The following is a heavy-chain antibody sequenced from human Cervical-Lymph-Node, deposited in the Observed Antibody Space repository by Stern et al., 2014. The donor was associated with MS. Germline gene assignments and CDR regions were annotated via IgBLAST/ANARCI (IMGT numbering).Heavy chain of an antibody. CDR1: GFTFSHYS. CDR3: ARARVGDYARSPHLDS. CDR2: ISNHSTHT. D-gene: IGHD4-17*01. J-gene: IGHJ4*02. Sequence: EVQLEESGGGLVKPGESLRLSCDASGFTFSHYSLNWVRQAPGKGLEGISSISNHSTHTYYADSVEGRFTISRDSAKDSVSLHMVSLRAEDTAVYYCARARVGDYARSPHLDSWGQGTLVTVSS. V-gene: IGHV3-21*01.